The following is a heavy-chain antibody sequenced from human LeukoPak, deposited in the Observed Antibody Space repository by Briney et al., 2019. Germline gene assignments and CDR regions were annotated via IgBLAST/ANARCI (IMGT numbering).Heavy chain of an antibody. V-gene: IGHV4-34*01. CDR1: GGSFSGYY. CDR3: AGPYNSAWSFDS. CDR2: INHSGST. J-gene: IGHJ4*02. D-gene: IGHD6-19*01. Sequence: SETLSLTCAVYGGSFSGYYWSWIRQPPGKGLEWIGEINHSGSTNYNPSLQSRVTISADTSENQIFLRLNSVTAADTAVYYCAGPYNSAWSFDSWGQGILVTVSS.